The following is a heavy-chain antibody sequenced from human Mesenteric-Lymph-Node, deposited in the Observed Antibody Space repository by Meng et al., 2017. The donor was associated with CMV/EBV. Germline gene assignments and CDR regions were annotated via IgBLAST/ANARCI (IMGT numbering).Heavy chain of an antibody. CDR3: TRDLMDYDFWSGYRMDV. CDR2: IRSKAYGGTT. Sequence: GESLKISCTASGFTFGDYAMSWVRQAPGKGLEWVGFIRSKAYGGTTEYAASVKGRFTISRDDSKSIAYLQMNSLKTDDTAVYYCTRDLMDYDFWSGYRMDVWGQGTTVTVSS. CDR1: GFTFGDYA. V-gene: IGHV3-49*04. J-gene: IGHJ6*02. D-gene: IGHD3-3*01.